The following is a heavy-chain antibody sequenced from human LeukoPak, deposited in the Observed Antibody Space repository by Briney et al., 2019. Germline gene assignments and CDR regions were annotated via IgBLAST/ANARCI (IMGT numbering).Heavy chain of an antibody. D-gene: IGHD3-22*01. Sequence: SETLSLTCTVSGYSISSGYYWGWIRQPPGKGLEWIGSIYHSGSTYYNPSLKSRVTISVDTSKNQFSLKLSSVTAVDTAVYYCARSSTMTGVVNWFDPWGQGTLVTVSS. CDR2: IYHSGST. CDR3: ARSSTMTGVVNWFDP. V-gene: IGHV4-38-2*02. CDR1: GYSISSGYY. J-gene: IGHJ5*02.